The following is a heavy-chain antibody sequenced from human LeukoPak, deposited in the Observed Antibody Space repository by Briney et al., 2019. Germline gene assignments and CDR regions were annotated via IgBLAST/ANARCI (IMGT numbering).Heavy chain of an antibody. Sequence: ASVKVSCKVSGYTLTELSMHWVRQAPGKGLEWMGGFDPEDGETIYAQKFQGRVTMTEDTSTDTAYMELSSLRSEDTAVYYCATHLKTLWAYYFDYWGQGTLVTVST. CDR1: GYTLTELS. D-gene: IGHD2/OR15-2a*01. J-gene: IGHJ4*02. V-gene: IGHV1-24*01. CDR3: ATHLKTLWAYYFDY. CDR2: FDPEDGET.